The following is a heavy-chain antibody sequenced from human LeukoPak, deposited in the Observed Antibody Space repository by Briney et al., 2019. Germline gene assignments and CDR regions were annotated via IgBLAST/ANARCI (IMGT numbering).Heavy chain of an antibody. D-gene: IGHD6-6*01. CDR1: GGSISSYY. CDR3: ARVRGSSSWGTFDY. Sequence: SETLSLTCTVSGGSISSYYWSWIRQPPGKGLEWIGYIYYSGSTNYNPSLKSRVTISVDTSKNQFSLKLSSVTAADTAMYYCARVRGSSSWGTFDYWGQGTLVTVSS. J-gene: IGHJ4*02. V-gene: IGHV4-59*01. CDR2: IYYSGST.